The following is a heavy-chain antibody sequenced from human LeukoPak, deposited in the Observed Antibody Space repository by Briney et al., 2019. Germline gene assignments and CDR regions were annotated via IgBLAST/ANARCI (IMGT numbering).Heavy chain of an antibody. Sequence: GGSLRLSCAASGFTFSSYAMSWVRQAPGKGLEWVSAISGSGGSTYYADSVKGRFTISRDNSKNTPYLQMNSLRAEDTAVYYCAKDRIVVVVAATLFYWGQGTLVTVSS. CDR3: AKDRIVVVVAATLFY. D-gene: IGHD2-15*01. CDR1: GFTFSSYA. V-gene: IGHV3-23*01. CDR2: ISGSGGST. J-gene: IGHJ4*02.